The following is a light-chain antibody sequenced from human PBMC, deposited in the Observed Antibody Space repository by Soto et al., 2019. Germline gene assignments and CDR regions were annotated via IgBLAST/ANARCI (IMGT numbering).Light chain of an antibody. CDR1: SGSVSTSYY. Sequence: QAVVTQEPSFSVSPGRTVTLTCGLSSGSVSTSYYPSWHQQTPGQAPRTLIYSTNTRSSGVPDRFSGSILGNKAALTITGAQADDESDYYCALYMGSGIGVFGGGTKLTVL. V-gene: IGLV8-61*01. J-gene: IGLJ3*02. CDR3: ALYMGSGIGV. CDR2: STN.